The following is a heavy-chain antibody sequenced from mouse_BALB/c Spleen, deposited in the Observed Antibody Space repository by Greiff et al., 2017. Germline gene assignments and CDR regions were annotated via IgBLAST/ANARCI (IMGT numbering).Heavy chain of an antibody. D-gene: IGHD2-13*01. CDR3: AMGSDYVRGLEY. V-gene: IGHV1S126*01. CDR2: IDPSDSEN. Sequence: VHLQQSGSQLVRPGASVKISCKASGSSFTSYCMHWVNQRPGQGLEWIGMIDPSDSENRLTQKFKDKATLTVDKSSSKAYMQLSSPTSEVSAVYYCAMGSDYVRGLEYWGQGTSVTVSA. J-gene: IGHJ4*01. CDR1: GSSFTSYC.